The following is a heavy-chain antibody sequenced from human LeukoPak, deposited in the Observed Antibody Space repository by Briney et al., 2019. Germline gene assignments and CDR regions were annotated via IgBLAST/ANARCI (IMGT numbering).Heavy chain of an antibody. CDR1: GYSFASYW. Sequence: GESLKISCKGSGYSFASYWISWVRQMPGKGLEWMGRIDPSDSYTNCSPSFQGHVTISADKSISTAYLQWSSLKASDTAMYYCARHVDSGWYGPEGGSDYWGQGTLVTVSS. D-gene: IGHD6-19*01. V-gene: IGHV5-10-1*01. CDR2: IDPSDSYT. J-gene: IGHJ4*02. CDR3: ARHVDSGWYGPEGGSDY.